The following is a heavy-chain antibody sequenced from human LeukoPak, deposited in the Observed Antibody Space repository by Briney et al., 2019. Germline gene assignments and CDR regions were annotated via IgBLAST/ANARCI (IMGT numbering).Heavy chain of an antibody. CDR3: AKEYRGYMVRAYGMDV. V-gene: IGHV3-30*18. J-gene: IGHJ6*02. CDR2: ISYDGSNK. D-gene: IGHD3-10*01. CDR1: GFTFSSYG. Sequence: GGSLRLSCAASGFTFSSYGMHWVRQAPGKGLEGVAVISYDGSNKYYADSVKGRFTISRDNSKNTLYLQMNSLRAEDTAVYYCAKEYRGYMVRAYGMDVWGQGTTVTVSS.